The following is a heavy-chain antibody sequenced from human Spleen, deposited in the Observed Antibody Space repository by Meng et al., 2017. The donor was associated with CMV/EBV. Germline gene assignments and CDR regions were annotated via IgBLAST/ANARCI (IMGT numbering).Heavy chain of an antibody. CDR3: SGHNPLPEH. CDR2: INHSGST. V-gene: IGHV4-34*01. CDR1: GGSFSGYY. Sequence: SETLSLTCAVYGGSFSGYYWSWIRQPPGKGLEWIGEINHSGSTNYNPSLKSRVTISVDTSKNQFSLKLSAVTGADTAVYYCSGHNPLPEHWGQGALVTVSS. J-gene: IGHJ1*01.